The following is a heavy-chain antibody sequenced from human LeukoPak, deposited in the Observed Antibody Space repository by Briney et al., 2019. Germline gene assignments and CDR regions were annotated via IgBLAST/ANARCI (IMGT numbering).Heavy chain of an antibody. J-gene: IGHJ3*02. CDR1: GFTFSSYA. CDR2: ISGSGGST. Sequence: GGSLRLSCAASGFTFSSYAMSWVRQAPGKGLEWVSAISGSGGSTYYADSVKGRFTISRDNSKNTLYLQMNSLRAEDTAVYYCAKDGGEAYYYDSSGYYDAFDIRGQGTMVTVSS. D-gene: IGHD3-22*01. CDR3: AKDGGEAYYYDSSGYYDAFDI. V-gene: IGHV3-23*01.